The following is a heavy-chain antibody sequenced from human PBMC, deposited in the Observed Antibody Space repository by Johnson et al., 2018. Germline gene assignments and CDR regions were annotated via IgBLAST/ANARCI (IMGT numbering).Heavy chain of an antibody. Sequence: VQLVQSGGGLVQPGGSLRLYCAASGFTFSSYWMSWVRQAPGKGLEWVANIKQDGSEKYYVDSVKGRFTISRDNAKNSLYLQMNSLRAEDTAVYYCARDKRYSGYEALYYYYGMDVWGQGTTVTVSS. CDR2: IKQDGSEK. CDR3: ARDKRYSGYEALYYYYGMDV. CDR1: GFTFSSYW. J-gene: IGHJ6*02. V-gene: IGHV3-7*01. D-gene: IGHD5-12*01.